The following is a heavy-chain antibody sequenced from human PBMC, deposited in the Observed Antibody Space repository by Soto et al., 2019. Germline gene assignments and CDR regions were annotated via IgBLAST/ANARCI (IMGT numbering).Heavy chain of an antibody. CDR3: ARSRAALRHFDY. D-gene: IGHD5-12*01. CDR1: GGAISSSSYC. CDR2: IYYSGST. Sequence: PSETLSLTCAVSGGAISSSSYCVFWIRQPPGKGLEWIGSIYYSGSTYYNPSLKSRVTISVDTSKNQFSLKLSSVTAADTAVYYCARSRAALRHFDYWGQGTLVTVSS. V-gene: IGHV4-39*01. J-gene: IGHJ4*02.